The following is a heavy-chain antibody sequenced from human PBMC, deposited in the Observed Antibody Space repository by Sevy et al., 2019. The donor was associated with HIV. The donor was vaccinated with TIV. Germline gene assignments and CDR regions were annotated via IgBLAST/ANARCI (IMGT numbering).Heavy chain of an antibody. CDR3: ASQLGIGAFDI. CDR2: IYAGGST. CDR1: GLSVSRNY. D-gene: IGHD7-27*01. V-gene: IGHV3-53*01. Sequence: GGSLRLSCAASGLSVSRNYLSWVRQAPGKGLEWVSVIYAGGSTYYADSVKGRLTVSRDKAKKTLYYQMNSLRAEYTAVYYCASQLGIGAFDIWGQGTMVTVSS. J-gene: IGHJ3*02.